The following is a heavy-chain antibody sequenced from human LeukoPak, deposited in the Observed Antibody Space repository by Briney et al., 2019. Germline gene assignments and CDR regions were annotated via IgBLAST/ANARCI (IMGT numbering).Heavy chain of an antibody. CDR2: INPNSGGT. D-gene: IGHD5-12*01. J-gene: IGHJ5*02. V-gene: IGHV1-2*02. CDR3: ARDPYSGYHRPRNWFDP. Sequence: ASVKVSCKASGYTFTAYYMYWVRQAPGQGLEWMGWINPNSGGTNYAQKFQGRVTMTRDTSISTAYMELSRLRSDDTAVYYCARDPYSGYHRPRNWFDPWCQGTLVTVSP. CDR1: GYTFTAYY.